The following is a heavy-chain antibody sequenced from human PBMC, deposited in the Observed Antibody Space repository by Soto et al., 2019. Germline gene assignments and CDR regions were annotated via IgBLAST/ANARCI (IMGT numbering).Heavy chain of an antibody. CDR1: GYTFIDYY. CDR3: ARMVRGPDYFDY. D-gene: IGHD3-10*01. V-gene: IGHV1-2*04. J-gene: IGHJ4*02. Sequence: GASVEVSCKASGYTFIDYYMYWVRQAPGQGLEWMGRINPNSGGINYAQKFQGWVTMTRDTSISTAYMGLNRLKSDDTAVYYCARMVRGPDYFDYWGQGTLVTVSS. CDR2: INPNSGGI.